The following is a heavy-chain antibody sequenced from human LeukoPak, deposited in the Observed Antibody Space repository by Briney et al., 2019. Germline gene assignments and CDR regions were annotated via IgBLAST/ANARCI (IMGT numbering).Heavy chain of an antibody. J-gene: IGHJ5*02. CDR1: GYSISSAYY. CDR3: ARAPYYYGSGSYSSNWFDP. D-gene: IGHD3-10*01. V-gene: IGHV4-38-2*02. Sequence: SETLSLTCSVSGYSISSAYYWGWIRQPPGKGLEWIGTMYHSGSTNYNPSLKSRVTISVDTSKNQFSLKLSSVTAADTAVYYCARAPYYYGSGSYSSNWFDPWGQGTLVTVSS. CDR2: MYHSGST.